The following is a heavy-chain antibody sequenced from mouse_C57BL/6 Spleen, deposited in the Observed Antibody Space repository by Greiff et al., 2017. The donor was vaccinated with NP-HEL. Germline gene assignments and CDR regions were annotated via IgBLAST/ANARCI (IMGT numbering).Heavy chain of an antibody. D-gene: IGHD1-1*01. J-gene: IGHJ2*01. CDR2: IDPSDSYT. V-gene: IGHV1-59*01. Sequence: QVQLQQPGAELVRPGTSVKLSCKASGYTFTSYWMHWVKQRPGQGLEWIGVIDPSDSYTNYNQKFKGKATLTVDTSSSTAYMQLSSLTSEDAAVYYCARVPHHYYGSPYFDYWGQGTTLTVSS. CDR3: ARVPHHYYGSPYFDY. CDR1: GYTFTSYW.